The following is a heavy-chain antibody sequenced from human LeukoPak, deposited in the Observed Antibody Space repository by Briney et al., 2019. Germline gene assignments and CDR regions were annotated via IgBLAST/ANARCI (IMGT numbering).Heavy chain of an antibody. CDR2: TSFSGST. J-gene: IGHJ6*02. CDR1: GASITSYY. CDR3: ARRNYGMDV. Sequence: SETLSLTCTVSGASITSYYWTWIRQPPGKGLEWIGFTSFSGSTNYNPSLRSRVTISLDTSTNQFSLTLNAMTAADTAVYYCARRNYGMDVWGQGTTVTVSS. V-gene: IGHV4-59*08.